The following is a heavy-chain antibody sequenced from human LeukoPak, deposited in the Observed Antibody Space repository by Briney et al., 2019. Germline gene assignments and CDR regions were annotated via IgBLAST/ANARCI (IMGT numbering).Heavy chain of an antibody. V-gene: IGHV4-39*01. J-gene: IGHJ5*02. CDR2: IYYSGST. CDR1: GGSISSSSYY. Sequence: SETPSLTCTVSGGSISSSSYYWGWIRQPPGKGLEWIGSIYYSGSTYYNPSLKSRVTVSVDTSKNQFSLKLSSVTAADTAVYYCARLGRTYYDFWSGPWGQGTLVTVSS. CDR3: ARLGRTYYDFWSGP. D-gene: IGHD3-3*01.